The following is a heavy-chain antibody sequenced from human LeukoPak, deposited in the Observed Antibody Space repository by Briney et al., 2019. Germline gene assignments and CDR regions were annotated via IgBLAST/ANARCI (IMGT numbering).Heavy chain of an antibody. D-gene: IGHD3-9*01. CDR1: GFISSSYW. Sequence: GGSLRLSCAASGFISSSYWMSWVRQAPGKGLEWVANIKQDGSEKYYVDSVKGRFTISRDNAKNSLYLQMNSLRAEDTAVYYCARGEYYDILSHYFDHWGQGTLVTVSS. V-gene: IGHV3-7*04. CDR3: ARGEYYDILSHYFDH. J-gene: IGHJ4*02. CDR2: IKQDGSEK.